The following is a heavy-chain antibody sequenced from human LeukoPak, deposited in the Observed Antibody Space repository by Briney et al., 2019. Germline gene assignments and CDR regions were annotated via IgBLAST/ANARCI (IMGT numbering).Heavy chain of an antibody. Sequence: SETLSLTRTVSGGSISSGSYYWSWIRQPAGKGLEWIGRIYTSGSTSYNPSLKSRVTISVDTSKNQFSLKLSSVTAADTAVYYCAREEYPRTFDYWGQGTLVTVSS. CDR3: AREEYPRTFDY. CDR1: GGSISSGSYY. CDR2: IYTSGST. D-gene: IGHD6-6*01. V-gene: IGHV4-61*02. J-gene: IGHJ4*02.